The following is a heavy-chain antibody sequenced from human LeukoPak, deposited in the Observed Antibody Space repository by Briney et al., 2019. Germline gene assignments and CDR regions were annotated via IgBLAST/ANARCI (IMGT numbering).Heavy chain of an antibody. V-gene: IGHV4-30-2*01. J-gene: IGHJ4*02. Sequence: TTSETLSLTCTVSGGSISSGGYYWSWIRQPPGKGLEWIGYIYHSGSTYYNPSLKSRVTILVDRSKNQFSLKLSSVTAADTAVYYCARDCSSTSCSDYWGQGTLVTVSS. CDR2: IYHSGST. CDR1: GGSISSGGYY. D-gene: IGHD2-2*01. CDR3: ARDCSSTSCSDY.